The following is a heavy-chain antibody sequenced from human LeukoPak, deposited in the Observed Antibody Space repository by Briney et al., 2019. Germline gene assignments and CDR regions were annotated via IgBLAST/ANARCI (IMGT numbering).Heavy chain of an antibody. D-gene: IGHD4-17*01. CDR2: ISYDGSNK. V-gene: IGHV3-30*04. J-gene: IGHJ4*02. CDR3: ARLYRDVTTFDY. Sequence: PGRSLRLSCAASGFTFSSYAMHWVRQAPGKGLEWVAVISYDGSNKYYADSVKGRFTISRDNVQNSLYLQMNSLRAEDTAVYYCARLYRDVTTFDYWGQGTLVTVSS. CDR1: GFTFSSYA.